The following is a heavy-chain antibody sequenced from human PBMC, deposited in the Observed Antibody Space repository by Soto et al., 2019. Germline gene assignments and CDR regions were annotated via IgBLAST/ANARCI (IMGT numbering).Heavy chain of an antibody. CDR3: AKSIVVVPAATVGNYYYYGMDV. CDR1: GFTFSSYG. D-gene: IGHD2-2*01. CDR2: ISYDGSNK. V-gene: IGHV3-30*18. Sequence: GGSLRLSCAASGFTFSSYGMHWVRQAPGKGLEWVAVISYDGSNKYYADSVKGRFTISRDNSKNTLYLQMNSLRAEDTAVYYCAKSIVVVPAATVGNYYYYGMDVWGQGTTVTV. J-gene: IGHJ6*02.